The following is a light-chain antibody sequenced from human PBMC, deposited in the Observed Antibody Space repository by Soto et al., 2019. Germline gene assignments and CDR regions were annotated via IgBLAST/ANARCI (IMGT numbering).Light chain of an antibody. J-gene: IGKJ4*01. CDR2: SAS. CDR1: QGISTW. Sequence: DIQMTQSPSSVSASVGDRVTITCRASQGISTWLAWYQQKPGKPPNLLIYSASSLHSGVPSRFSGSGSGTDFTLTISSLRPEDSATYYCQQANSLPLTFGGGTKVEIK. V-gene: IGKV1-12*01. CDR3: QQANSLPLT.